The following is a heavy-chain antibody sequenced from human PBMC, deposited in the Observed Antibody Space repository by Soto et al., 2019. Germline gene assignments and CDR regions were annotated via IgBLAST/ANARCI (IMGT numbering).Heavy chain of an antibody. CDR3: VRGGRGYTRDDVFDI. V-gene: IGHV3-21*06. CDR2: ISAFSSPI. J-gene: IGHJ3*02. CDR1: GFSFSSYW. Sequence: GGSLRLSCAASGFSFSSYWMSWVRQAPGKGLEWVSSISAFSSPIFYADSVKGRYTISRDNAKNSLYLQMRSLRAEDTAVYYCVRGGRGYTRDDVFDIWGQGTMVTVSS. D-gene: IGHD6-25*01.